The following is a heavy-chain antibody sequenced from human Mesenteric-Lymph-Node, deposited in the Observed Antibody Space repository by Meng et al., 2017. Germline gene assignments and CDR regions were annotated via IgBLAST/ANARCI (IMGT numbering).Heavy chain of an antibody. CDR2: IKQDGSEK. Sequence: ESLKIPCAASGFTFSSYWMSWVRQAPGKGLEWVANIKQDGSEKYYVDSVKGRFTISRDNAKNSLYLQMNSLRAEDTAVYYCASLDIVVVGDNDYWGQGTLVTVSS. V-gene: IGHV3-7*01. CDR1: GFTFSSYW. J-gene: IGHJ4*02. D-gene: IGHD2-15*01. CDR3: ASLDIVVVGDNDY.